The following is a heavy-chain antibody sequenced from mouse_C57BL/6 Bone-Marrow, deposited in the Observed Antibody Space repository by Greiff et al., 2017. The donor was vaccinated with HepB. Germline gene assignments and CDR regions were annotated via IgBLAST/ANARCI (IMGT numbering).Heavy chain of an antibody. D-gene: IGHD2-2*01. J-gene: IGHJ3*01. Sequence: QVQLQQPGAELVKPGASVKMSCKASGYTFTSYWITWVKQRPGQGLEWIGDIYPGSGSTNYNEKFKSKATLTVDTSSSTAYMQLSSLTSEDSAVYYCASMVTTDGLCFAYWGQGTLVTVSA. CDR1: GYTFTSYW. CDR3: ASMVTTDGLCFAY. CDR2: IYPGSGST. V-gene: IGHV1-55*01.